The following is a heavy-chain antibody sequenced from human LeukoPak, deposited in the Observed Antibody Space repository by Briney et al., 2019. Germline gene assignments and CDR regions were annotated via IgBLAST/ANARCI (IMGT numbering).Heavy chain of an antibody. CDR2: ITSTTNTK. J-gene: IGHJ4*02. Sequence: GGLRLSCAASGFTFSSYSMNWVRQAPGKGLEWVSYITSTTNTKYYADSVRGRFTISRDNAKNSLYLQMNSLRAEDTAVYYCARPHSGNSGWYFWGQGTLVTVSS. CDR3: ARPHSGNSGWYF. CDR1: GFTFSSYS. V-gene: IGHV3-48*01. D-gene: IGHD6-19*01.